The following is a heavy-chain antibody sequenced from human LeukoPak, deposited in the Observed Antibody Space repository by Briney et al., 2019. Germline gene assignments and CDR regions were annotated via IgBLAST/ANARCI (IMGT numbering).Heavy chain of an antibody. V-gene: IGHV4-4*07. J-gene: IGHJ5*02. CDR1: GGSISSYY. Sequence: SETLSLTCTVSGGSISSYYWSWIRQPAGKGLEWIGRIYTSVRTNYNPSLKRRVTISVDTSKNQFSLKLSSVTGADTAVYYCARAVVVVAAAHAGIFWFDRWGQGTLVTVSS. D-gene: IGHD2-15*01. CDR2: IYTSVRT. CDR3: ARAVVVVAAAHAGIFWFDR.